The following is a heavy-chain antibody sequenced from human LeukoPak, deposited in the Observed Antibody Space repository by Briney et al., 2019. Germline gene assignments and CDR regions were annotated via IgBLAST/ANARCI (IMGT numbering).Heavy chain of an antibody. CDR3: TKATQWLAFDY. D-gene: IGHD6-19*01. CDR1: GGSVSSGSYY. Sequence: PSETLSLTCTVSGGSVSSGSYYWSWIRQPPGKGLEWIGYVYYSGSTNYNPSLKSRVTISLDASKNQFSLKLSSVTAADTAVYYCTKATQWLAFDYWGRGTLVTVSS. J-gene: IGHJ4*02. CDR2: VYYSGST. V-gene: IGHV4-61*01.